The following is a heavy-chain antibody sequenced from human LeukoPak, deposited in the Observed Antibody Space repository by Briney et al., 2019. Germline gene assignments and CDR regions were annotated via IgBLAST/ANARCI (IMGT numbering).Heavy chain of an antibody. CDR3: AKDLGAGDRGYFDY. CDR1: GFTFSTSG. Sequence: GGSLRLSCVASGFTFSTSGMHWVRQAPGKGLEWVTFIRFDGSDKYYADSVKGRFTVSRDNSNNTLHLQMNNLRPEDTAVYYCAKDLGAGDRGYFDYWGQGTLVTVSS. D-gene: IGHD4-17*01. V-gene: IGHV3-30*02. J-gene: IGHJ4*02. CDR2: IRFDGSDK.